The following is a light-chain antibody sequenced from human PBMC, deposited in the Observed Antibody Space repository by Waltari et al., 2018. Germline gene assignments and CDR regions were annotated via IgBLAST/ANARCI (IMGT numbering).Light chain of an antibody. J-gene: IGKJ5*01. V-gene: IGKV1-33*01. CDR1: QDRTNY. Sequence: DVQMTPSPSSWSVSFGAMVPSTCQASQDRTNYLNWYQQQPGKPPNLLIYDASNLETGFPSRFSGTGSGTHFTFIISGLQSEDVATYYCQQYDKPPIAFGQGTRLDIK. CDR3: QQYDKPPIA. CDR2: DAS.